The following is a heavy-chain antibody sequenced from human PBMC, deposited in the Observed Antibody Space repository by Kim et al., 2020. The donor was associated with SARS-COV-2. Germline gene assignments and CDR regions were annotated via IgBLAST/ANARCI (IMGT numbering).Heavy chain of an antibody. CDR3: ARDRRGLDY. D-gene: IGHD3-16*01. Sequence: GSTNYNPSLKSRVTISVDTSKNQFSLKLSSVTAADTAVYYCARDRRGLDYWGQGTLVTVSS. CDR2: GST. V-gene: IGHV4-59*01. J-gene: IGHJ4*02.